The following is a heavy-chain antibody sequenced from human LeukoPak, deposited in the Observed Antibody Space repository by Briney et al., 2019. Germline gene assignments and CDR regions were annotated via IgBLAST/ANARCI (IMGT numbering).Heavy chain of an antibody. J-gene: IGHJ5*02. D-gene: IGHD1/OR15-1a*01. V-gene: IGHV3-74*01. CDR1: GFTLSYHW. Sequence: PGGSLRLSCAASGFTLSYHWMHWVRQAPGKGLVWVSCINGDGSNTNYADSVKGRFTISRDNAKNTLYLEMNSLRAEDTAVYYCTRDPRNKGFDPWGQGTLVTVSS. CDR3: TRDPRNKGFDP. CDR2: INGDGSNT.